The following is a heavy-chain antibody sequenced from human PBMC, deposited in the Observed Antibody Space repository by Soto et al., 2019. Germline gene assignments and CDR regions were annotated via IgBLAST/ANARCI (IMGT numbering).Heavy chain of an antibody. CDR3: ARGNTHGYYYMDV. Sequence: SETLSLTCAVSGASMNNFYWSWIRQPPGKGLEWIGYFYYSGLTNYNPSLKSRVTISLDTSKNQFSLKLSSVTAADTAVYFCARGNTHGYYYMDVWGRGTTVTVSS. D-gene: IGHD3-22*01. J-gene: IGHJ6*03. CDR2: FYYSGLT. V-gene: IGHV4-59*08. CDR1: GASMNNFY.